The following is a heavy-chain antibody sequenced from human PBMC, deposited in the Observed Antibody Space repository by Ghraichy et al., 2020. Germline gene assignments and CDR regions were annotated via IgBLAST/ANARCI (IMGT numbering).Heavy chain of an antibody. CDR2: IDHSGSP. CDR3: ARGPLRAWFDP. J-gene: IGHJ5*02. CDR1: GGSFSGYY. D-gene: IGHD3-16*01. Sequence: TLSLTCAVSGGSFSGYYWSWIRQPPGKGLEWIGEIDHSGSPNYNSSLNSRLTISLDTSKSQLSLKLSSVTVTDTAVYYCARGPLRAWFDPWGQGTLVTVSS. V-gene: IGHV4-34*01.